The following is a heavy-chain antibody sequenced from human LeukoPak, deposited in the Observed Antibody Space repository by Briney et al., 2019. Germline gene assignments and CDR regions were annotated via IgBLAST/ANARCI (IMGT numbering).Heavy chain of an antibody. CDR1: GGSFSGYY. CDR3: AIISGAFDI. D-gene: IGHD1-26*01. J-gene: IGHJ3*02. V-gene: IGHV4-34*01. Sequence: SETLSLTCAVYGGSFSGYYWSWIRQPPGKGLEWIGEINHSGSTNYNPSLKSRVTISVDTSKNQFSLKLGSVTAADTAVYYYAIISGAFDIWGQGTMVTVSS. CDR2: INHSGST.